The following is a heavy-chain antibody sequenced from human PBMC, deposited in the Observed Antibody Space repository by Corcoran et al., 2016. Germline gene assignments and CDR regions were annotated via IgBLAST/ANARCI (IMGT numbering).Heavy chain of an antibody. CDR2: IKQDGSEK. Sequence: EVQLVESGGGLVQPGGSLRLSCAASGFTFSSYWMSWVRQAPGKGLEWVANIKQDGSEKYYVDSVKGRFTISRDNAKNSLYLQMNSLRAEETAVYYCARDLGGFESSGWYFDYWGQGTLVTVSS. J-gene: IGHJ4*02. CDR3: ARDLGGFESSGWYFDY. D-gene: IGHD6-19*01. CDR1: GFTFSSYW. V-gene: IGHV3-7*01.